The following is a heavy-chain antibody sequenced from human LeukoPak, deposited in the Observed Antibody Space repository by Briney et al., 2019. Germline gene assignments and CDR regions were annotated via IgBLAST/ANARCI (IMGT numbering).Heavy chain of an antibody. D-gene: IGHD3-22*01. CDR2: ISGSGAGT. J-gene: IGHJ4*02. V-gene: IGHV3-23*01. CDR3: AKMGSPVVVISYFDY. Sequence: GGSLRLSCAASGFTFSSYAMSWVRQAPGKGPEWVSGISGSGAGTYYADSVKGRFTISRDNSKNTLYLQVNSLRAEDTAVYYCAKMGSPVVVISYFDYWGQGTLVTVSS. CDR1: GFTFSSYA.